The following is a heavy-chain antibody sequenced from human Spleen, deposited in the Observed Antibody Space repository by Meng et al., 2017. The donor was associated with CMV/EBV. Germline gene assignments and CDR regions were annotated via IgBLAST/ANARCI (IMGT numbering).Heavy chain of an antibody. V-gene: IGHV3-30*04. CDR2: ISYDGNDK. CDR3: ARGGYTLGRFGAFDI. J-gene: IGHJ3*02. Sequence: GGSLRLSCAASGFTFTTFSVHWVRQAPGKGLEWVADISYDGNDKYYADSVKGRFTISRDNSKNTLYLQMNGLRAEDSAVYFCARGGYTLGRFGAFDIWGQGTMVTVSS. CDR1: GFTFTTFS. D-gene: IGHD2-2*02.